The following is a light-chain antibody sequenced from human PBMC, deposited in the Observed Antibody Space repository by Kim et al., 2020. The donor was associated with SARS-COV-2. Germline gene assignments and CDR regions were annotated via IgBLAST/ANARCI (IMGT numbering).Light chain of an antibody. V-gene: IGKV3-15*01. Sequence: ATLSVSPGERATLSCRASQSVSSNLAWYQQKPGQAPRLLIYGASTRATGIPARFSGSGSGTEFTLTISSLQSEDFAVYYCQHQGTFGQGTKVEIK. J-gene: IGKJ1*01. CDR2: GAS. CDR3: QHQGT. CDR1: QSVSSN.